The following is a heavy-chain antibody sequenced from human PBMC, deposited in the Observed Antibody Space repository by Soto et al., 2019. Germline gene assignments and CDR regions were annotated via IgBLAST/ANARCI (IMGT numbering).Heavy chain of an antibody. CDR2: ISNVGSSP. Sequence: EVQLVESGGGLIQPGGSLRLSCAASGFIFSNYWMHWVRQVPGKGLVWVSRISNVGSSPIYADSVKGRFTISRDNAKNTLFLQMNSLRAEDTAVYYCAKGGRSHMDVWGKGTTVTVSS. V-gene: IGHV3-74*01. CDR1: GFIFSNYW. J-gene: IGHJ6*03. CDR3: AKGGRSHMDV. D-gene: IGHD5-12*01.